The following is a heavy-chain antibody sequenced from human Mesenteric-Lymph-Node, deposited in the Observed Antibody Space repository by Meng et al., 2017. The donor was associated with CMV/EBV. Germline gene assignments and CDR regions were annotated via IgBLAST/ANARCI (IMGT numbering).Heavy chain of an antibody. CDR2: IRYDGSNK. CDR3: AKPPYDFWSGPGGWVDP. D-gene: IGHD3-3*01. CDR1: FTFSDYG. J-gene: IGHJ5*02. Sequence: FTFSDYGMHWVCQAPGKGLEWVAFIRYDGSNKYYADSVKGRFTISRDNSKNTLYLQMNSLRAEDTAVYYCAKPPYDFWSGPGGWVDPWGQGTLVTVSS. V-gene: IGHV3-30*02.